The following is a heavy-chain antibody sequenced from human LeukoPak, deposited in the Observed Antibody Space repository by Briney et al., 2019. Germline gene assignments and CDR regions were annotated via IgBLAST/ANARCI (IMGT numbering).Heavy chain of an antibody. D-gene: IGHD3-22*01. Sequence: GGSLRLSCAASGFTFSSYAMHWVRQAPGKGLEWVAVISYDGSNKYYADSVKGRFTISRDNSKNTLYLQMNSLRAEDTAVYYCAREGEYYDSSGYYFHAFDIWAKGQWSPSLQ. V-gene: IGHV3-30-3*01. CDR2: ISYDGSNK. CDR1: GFTFSSYA. J-gene: IGHJ3*02. CDR3: AREGEYYDSSGYYFHAFDI.